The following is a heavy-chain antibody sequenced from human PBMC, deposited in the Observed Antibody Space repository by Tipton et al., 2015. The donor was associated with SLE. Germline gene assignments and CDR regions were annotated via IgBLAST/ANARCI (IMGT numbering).Heavy chain of an antibody. Sequence: GLVKPSETLSLICSVSGAPISDYWWSWIRQPPGKGLEWIGYIYYSGSTNYNPSLKSRVTISVDTSKNQFSLKLSSVTAADTAVYYCARSGPYYYDSSGYYSFYYYYGMDVWGQGTTVTVSS. CDR1: GAPISDYW. J-gene: IGHJ6*02. V-gene: IGHV4-59*08. D-gene: IGHD3-22*01. CDR3: ARSGPYYYDSSGYYSFYYYYGMDV. CDR2: IYYSGST.